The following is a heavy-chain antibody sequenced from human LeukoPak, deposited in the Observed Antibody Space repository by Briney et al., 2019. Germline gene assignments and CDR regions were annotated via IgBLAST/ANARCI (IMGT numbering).Heavy chain of an antibody. CDR3: ARGRYGWLPFDY. CDR1: GVSMSSYY. Sequence: SETLSLTCTVSGVSMSSYYCGWIRHPPGKGLEWIGYIYYSGSTNYNPSLKSRVTISVDTSKNQFTLKLSSVTAADTAVYYCARGRYGWLPFDYWGQGTLVTVSS. D-gene: IGHD3-16*01. CDR2: IYYSGST. V-gene: IGHV4-59*01. J-gene: IGHJ4*02.